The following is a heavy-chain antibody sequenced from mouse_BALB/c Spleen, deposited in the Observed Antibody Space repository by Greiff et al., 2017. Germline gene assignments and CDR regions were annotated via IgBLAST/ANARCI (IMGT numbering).Heavy chain of an antibody. V-gene: IGHV14-3*02. CDR2: IDPANGNT. CDR1: GFNIKDTY. D-gene: IGHD1-2*01. J-gene: IGHJ4*01. Sequence: VQLQQSGAELVKPGASVKLSCTASGFNIKDTYMHWVKQRPEQGLEWIGRIDPANGNTKYDPKFQGKATITADTSSNTAYLQLSSLTSEDTAVYYCARLRLREGAMDYWGQGTSVTVSS. CDR3: ARLRLREGAMDY.